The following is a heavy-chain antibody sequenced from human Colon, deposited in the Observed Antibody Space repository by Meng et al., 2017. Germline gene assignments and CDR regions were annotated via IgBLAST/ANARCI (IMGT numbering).Heavy chain of an antibody. Sequence: QVQLQESGPGLVKPSQTLSLTCTVFGGSISGGDYYWSWIRQHPGKGLEWIGYIYYSGSTYYNPSLKSRVIISVDTSKNQFSLKLSSVTAADTAVYFCSRYSYGSLSFFDYWGQGTLVTVSS. CDR1: GGSISGGDYY. V-gene: IGHV4-31*03. CDR3: SRYSYGSLSFFDY. D-gene: IGHD5-18*01. J-gene: IGHJ4*02. CDR2: IYYSGST.